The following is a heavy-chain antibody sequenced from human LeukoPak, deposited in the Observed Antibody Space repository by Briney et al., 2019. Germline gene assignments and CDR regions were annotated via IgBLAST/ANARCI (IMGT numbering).Heavy chain of an antibody. V-gene: IGHV1-3*03. J-gene: IGHJ4*02. Sequence: ASVTVSCKASGYTFTDYALHWVRQAPGQSLEWMGWITTGRGETRYSQEFQRRITFTRDTSASTVYMDLSDLRSEVTAVYYCARGGKQWRGGNYFDSWGQGTLVAVSS. CDR2: ITTGRGET. CDR3: ARGGKQWRGGNYFDS. D-gene: IGHD6-19*01. CDR1: GYTFTDYA.